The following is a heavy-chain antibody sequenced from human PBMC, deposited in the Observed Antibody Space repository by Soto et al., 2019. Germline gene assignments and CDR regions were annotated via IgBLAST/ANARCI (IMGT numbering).Heavy chain of an antibody. CDR1: GYTFTGNY. V-gene: IGHV1-2*04. J-gene: IGHJ4*02. CDR3: AREFTSSRFDY. D-gene: IGHD2-2*01. Sequence: QVQLVQSGAEVKRPGASVKVSCKASGYTFTGNYMHWVRQAPGQGLEWMGWINPNTGVTHYAHKFQGWVTMTRDTSTSTAYMELRSLKFDDTAVYYSAREFTSSRFDYWGQGCLVTVPS. CDR2: INPNTGVT.